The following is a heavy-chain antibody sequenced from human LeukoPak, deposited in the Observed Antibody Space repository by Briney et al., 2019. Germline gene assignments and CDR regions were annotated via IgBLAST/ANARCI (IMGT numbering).Heavy chain of an antibody. Sequence: PSETLSLTCTVSGGSIRSSSYYWGWIRQPPGKGLEWIRSIYYSGSTYYNPSLKSRVTISVDTSKNQFSLKLSSVTAADTAVYYCARQASIVVVPAASTEWFDPWGQGTLVTVSS. CDR3: ARQASIVVVPAASTEWFDP. V-gene: IGHV4-39*01. D-gene: IGHD2-2*01. CDR2: IYYSGST. CDR1: GGSIRSSSYY. J-gene: IGHJ5*02.